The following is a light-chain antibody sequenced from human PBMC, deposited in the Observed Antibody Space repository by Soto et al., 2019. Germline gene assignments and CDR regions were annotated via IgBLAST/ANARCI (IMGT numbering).Light chain of an antibody. Sequence: EIVLTQSPATLSLSPGERATLSCRASQTVSRHLAWYQQKPGQAPRLLIYDTSNRATGIPARFSGSGSGTDFTLTISGLETEDFAVYFCQEYEYHTSFTFGPGTKVDVK. CDR2: DTS. CDR1: QTVSRH. V-gene: IGKV3-11*01. CDR3: QEYEYHTSFT. J-gene: IGKJ3*01.